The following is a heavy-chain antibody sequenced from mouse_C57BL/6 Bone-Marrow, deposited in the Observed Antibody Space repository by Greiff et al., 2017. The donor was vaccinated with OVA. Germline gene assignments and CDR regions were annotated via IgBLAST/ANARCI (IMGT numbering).Heavy chain of an antibody. D-gene: IGHD1-1*01. CDR1: GFTFSDYY. J-gene: IGHJ1*03. Sequence: DVKLVESGGGLVQPGGSLKLSCAASGFTFSDYYMYWVRQTPEKRLEWVAYISNGGGSTYYPDTVKGRFTISRDNAKNTLYLQMSRLKSEDTAMYYCARHKDYYGSSYSYFDVWGTGTTVTVSS. CDR2: ISNGGGST. V-gene: IGHV5-12*01. CDR3: ARHKDYYGSSYSYFDV.